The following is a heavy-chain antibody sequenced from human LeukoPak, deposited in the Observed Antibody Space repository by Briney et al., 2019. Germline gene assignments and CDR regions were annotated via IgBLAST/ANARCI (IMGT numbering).Heavy chain of an antibody. CDR2: IYSETST. CDR1: GFTVSNDY. CDR3: ASFLQGGRVDY. V-gene: IGHV3-66*01. Sequence: GGSLRLSCAASGFTVSNDYMTWVRQAPGKGLEWVSVIYSETSTHYADSVKGRFTISRDSSKNTLYLQMNSLRAEDTAVYYCASFLQGGRVDYWGQGTLVTVSS. J-gene: IGHJ4*02. D-gene: IGHD4-4*01.